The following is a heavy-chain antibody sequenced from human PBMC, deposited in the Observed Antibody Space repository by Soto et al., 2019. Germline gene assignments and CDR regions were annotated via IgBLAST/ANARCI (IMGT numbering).Heavy chain of an antibody. J-gene: IGHJ5*02. CDR3: ARDNYGGMLDL. CDR2: IFFSGNT. D-gene: IGHD4-17*01. CDR1: GGSILNGGHY. V-gene: IGHV4-31*03. Sequence: PSETLSLTCTVSGGSILNGGHYWTWIRQHPGKGLEWIGRIFFSGNTHYNPALKSRLTFSLDTAKNQFSLKLTSVTAAGTAIYYCARDNYGGMLDLWGPGTLVTVSS.